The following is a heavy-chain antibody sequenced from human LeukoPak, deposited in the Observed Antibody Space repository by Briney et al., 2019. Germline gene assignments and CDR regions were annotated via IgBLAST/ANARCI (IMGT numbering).Heavy chain of an antibody. V-gene: IGHV1-8*02. J-gene: IGHJ4*02. CDR1: GGTFSSYA. D-gene: IGHD3-10*01. Sequence: GASVKVSCKASGGTFSSYAISWVRQAPGQGLEWMGWMNPNSGNTGYAQKFQGRVTMTRNTSISTAYMELSSLRSEDTAVYYCARLVRGEVLIDYWGQGTLVTVSS. CDR3: ARLVRGEVLIDY. CDR2: MNPNSGNT.